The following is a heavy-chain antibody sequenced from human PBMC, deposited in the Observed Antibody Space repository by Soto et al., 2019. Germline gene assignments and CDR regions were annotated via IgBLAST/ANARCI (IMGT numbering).Heavy chain of an antibody. CDR2: ISYDGSNK. V-gene: IGHV3-30*18. CDR1: GFTFSSYG. D-gene: IGHD3-22*01. CDR3: AKDGNYYDSSGPEDWFDP. Sequence: GGSLRLSCAASGFTFSSYGMHWVRQAPGKGLEWVAVISYDGSNKYYADSVKGRFTISRDNSKNTLYLQMNSLRAEDTAVYYCAKDGNYYDSSGPEDWFDPWGQGTLVTVSS. J-gene: IGHJ5*02.